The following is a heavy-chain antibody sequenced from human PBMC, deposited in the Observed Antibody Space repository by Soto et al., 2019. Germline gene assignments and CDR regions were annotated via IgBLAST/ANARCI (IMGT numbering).Heavy chain of an antibody. D-gene: IGHD6-13*01. CDR1: GGSISSYY. V-gene: IGHV4-59*01. CDR3: ARDGPRYSSSWYGWFDP. Sequence: SETLSLTCTVSGGSISSYYWSWIRQPPGKGLEWIGYIYYSGSTNYNPSLKSRVTISVDTSKNQFSLKLSSVTAADTAVYYCARDGPRYSSSWYGWFDPWGQGTLVTVSS. CDR2: IYYSGST. J-gene: IGHJ5*02.